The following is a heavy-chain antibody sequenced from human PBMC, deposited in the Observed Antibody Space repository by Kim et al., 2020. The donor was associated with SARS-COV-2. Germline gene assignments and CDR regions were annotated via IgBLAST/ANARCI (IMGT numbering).Heavy chain of an antibody. J-gene: IGHJ3*02. CDR3: ARDSSGYMEAFDI. V-gene: IGHV1-3*01. Sequence: YSQKFQGRVTITRDTSASTAYMELSSLRSEDTAVYYCARDSSGYMEAFDIWGQGTMVTVSS. D-gene: IGHD3-22*01.